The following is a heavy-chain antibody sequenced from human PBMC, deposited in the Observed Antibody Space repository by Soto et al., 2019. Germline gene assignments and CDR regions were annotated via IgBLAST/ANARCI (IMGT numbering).Heavy chain of an antibody. J-gene: IGHJ5*02. Sequence: SVKVSCKASGGTFSSYAISWVRQAPGQGLEWMGGIIPIFGTANYAQKFQGRVTITADKSTSTAYMELSSLRSEDTAVYYCARDRSYYGPGPYNWFDHWGQGTLVTVSS. CDR1: GGTFSSYA. CDR2: IIPIFGTA. V-gene: IGHV1-69*06. CDR3: ARDRSYYGPGPYNWFDH. D-gene: IGHD3-10*01.